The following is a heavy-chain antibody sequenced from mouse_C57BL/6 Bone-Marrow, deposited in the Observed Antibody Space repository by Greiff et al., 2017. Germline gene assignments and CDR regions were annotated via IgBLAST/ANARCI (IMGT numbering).Heavy chain of an antibody. CDR2: IYPGDGDT. D-gene: IGHD1-1*01. CDR1: GYAFSSYW. J-gene: IGHJ2*01. CDR3: ARPGYYGSRESFDY. V-gene: IGHV1-80*01. Sequence: QVQLKQSGAELVKPGASVKISCKASGYAFSSYWMNWVKQRPGKGLEWIGQIYPGDGDTNYNGKFKGKATLTADKSSSTAYMQLSSLTSEDSAVYFCARPGYYGSRESFDYWGQGTTLTVSA.